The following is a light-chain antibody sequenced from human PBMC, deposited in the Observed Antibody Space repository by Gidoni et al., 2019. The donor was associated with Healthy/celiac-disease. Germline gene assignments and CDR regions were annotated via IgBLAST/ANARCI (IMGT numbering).Light chain of an antibody. CDR3: QSYDSSLSGSLV. CDR1: SSNIGAGYD. V-gene: IGLV1-40*01. CDR2: GNS. Sequence: QSVLTQPPSVSGAPGQRVTLSCTGSSSNIGAGYDVHWYQQLPGTAPKLLIYGNSNRPSGVSDRFSGSKSGTSASLAITGLQAEDEADYYCQSYDSSLSGSLVFGGGTKLTVL. J-gene: IGLJ2*01.